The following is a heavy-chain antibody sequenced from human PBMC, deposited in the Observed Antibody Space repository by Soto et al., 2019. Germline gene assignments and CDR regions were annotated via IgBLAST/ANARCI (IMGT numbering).Heavy chain of an antibody. D-gene: IGHD6-19*01. Sequence: SLRLSCEASGFTFGDYYMSWIRQAPGKGLEWVSYISSSGSTIYYADSVKGRFTISRGNAKNSLYLQMNSLRAEDTAIYYCFKGGSGWYSRGYFDFCGRGTLVIAS. CDR1: GFTFGDYY. CDR2: ISSSGSTI. CDR3: FKGGSGWYSRGYFDF. J-gene: IGHJ3*01. V-gene: IGHV3-11*01.